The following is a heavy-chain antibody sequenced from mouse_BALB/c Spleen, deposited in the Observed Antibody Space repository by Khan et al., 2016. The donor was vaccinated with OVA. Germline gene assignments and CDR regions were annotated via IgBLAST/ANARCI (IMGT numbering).Heavy chain of an antibody. V-gene: IGHV1S56*01. CDR2: IYPGNVNT. Sequence: QVQLQQSGPELVKPGASVRISCKASGYAFTNYYLHWVKQRPGQGLEWIGWIYPGNVNTKYNEKFKDKATLTADKSSNTAYMQLSSLTSEDFAVFFSARDDYFVGDAMDYWGQGTSVTVSS. CDR1: GYAFTNYY. CDR3: ARDDYFVGDAMDY. J-gene: IGHJ4*01. D-gene: IGHD2-4*01.